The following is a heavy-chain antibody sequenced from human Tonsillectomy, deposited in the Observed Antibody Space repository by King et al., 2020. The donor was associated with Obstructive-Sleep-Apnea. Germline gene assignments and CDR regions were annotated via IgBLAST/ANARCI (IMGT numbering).Heavy chain of an antibody. V-gene: IGHV4-59*01. Sequence: QLQESGPGLVKPSETLSLTCIVSGGSIISYYWSWIRQPPGKGLEWIGYIYYSGSTNYDPSLKSRVTISVDTSKNQFSLKLSSVTAADTAVYYFARGNGFSTSRPGLFYGFDVWGKGTTVTVSS. J-gene: IGHJ6*04. D-gene: IGHD6-13*01. CDR1: GGSIISYY. CDR3: ARGNGFSTSRPGLFYGFDV. CDR2: IYYSGST.